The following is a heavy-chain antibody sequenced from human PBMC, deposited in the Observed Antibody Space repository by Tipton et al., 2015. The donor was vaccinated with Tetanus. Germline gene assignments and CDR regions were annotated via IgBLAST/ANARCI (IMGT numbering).Heavy chain of an antibody. CDR3: AKHWGPRPGIAAAGTWWFDP. J-gene: IGHJ5*02. CDR1: GGSVSNSDYY. Sequence: TLSLTCTVSGGSVSNSDYYWGWIRQSPGKGLEWIGRIYTSGSTNYNPSLKSRVTMSLDTSKNQFSLKLTSVIASDTAVYYCAKHWGPRPGIAAAGTWWFDPWGQGTLVTVSS. D-gene: IGHD6-13*01. CDR2: IYTSGST. V-gene: IGHV4-61*02.